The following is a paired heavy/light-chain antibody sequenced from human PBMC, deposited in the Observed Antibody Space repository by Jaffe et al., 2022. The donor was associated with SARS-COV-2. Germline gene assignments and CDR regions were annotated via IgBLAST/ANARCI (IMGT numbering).Light chain of an antibody. Sequence: VLVQSPQSLAVTPGEPASMSCRSNRSLLHSNGYHYLDWYLQKPGQSPQLLIYLGSTRASGVPDRFSGSESGTDFTLKISRVEADDVGLYYCMQAIEGLSITFGQGTRLEIK. CDR2: LGS. J-gene: IGKJ5*01. CDR1: RSLLHSNGYHY. V-gene: IGKV2-28*01. CDR3: MQAIEGLSIT.
Heavy chain of an antibody. J-gene: IGHJ6*02. D-gene: IGHD3-9*01. Sequence: EETLVESGGGLEQPGRSLRLSCRASGFRFDEYAMHWVRLAPGKGLEWVAGITWNGDNVGYGVSVKGRFTISRDNSKSSLFLEMNSLRPDDSALYYCAKDVRLTGFHSVAPEFSYGMDVWGQGTPVTVSS. V-gene: IGHV3-9*01. CDR3: AKDVRLTGFHSVAPEFSYGMDV. CDR1: GFRFDEYA. CDR2: ITWNGDNV.